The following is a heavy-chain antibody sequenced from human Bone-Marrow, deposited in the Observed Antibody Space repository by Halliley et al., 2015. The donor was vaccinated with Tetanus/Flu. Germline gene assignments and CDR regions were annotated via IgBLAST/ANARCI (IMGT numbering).Heavy chain of an antibody. CDR2: IYYSGST. V-gene: IGHV4-59*01. CDR1: GGSISSYY. D-gene: IGHD5-12*01. CDR3: ARDNYSGSVRYFDY. J-gene: IGHJ4*02. Sequence: LRLSCTVSGGSISSYYWSWIRQSPGKGLEWIGYIYYSGSTNYNPSLKSRVTISVDTSKNQFSLKLSSVTAADTAVYYCARDNYSGSVRYFDYWGQGTRVTVSS.